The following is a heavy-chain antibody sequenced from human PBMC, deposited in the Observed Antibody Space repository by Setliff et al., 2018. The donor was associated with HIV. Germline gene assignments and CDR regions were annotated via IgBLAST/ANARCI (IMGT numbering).Heavy chain of an antibody. Sequence: KPSETLSLTCTVSGGSISRYYWSWIRQPPGKGLEWIGYIYYSGSTNYNPSLKSRVTITVDTSKNQFSLKVTSVTAADTAVYYCMRLSDTAMASFDSWGQGTLVTVSS. J-gene: IGHJ4*02. D-gene: IGHD5-18*01. V-gene: IGHV4-59*08. CDR3: MRLSDTAMASFDS. CDR2: IYYSGST. CDR1: GGSISRYY.